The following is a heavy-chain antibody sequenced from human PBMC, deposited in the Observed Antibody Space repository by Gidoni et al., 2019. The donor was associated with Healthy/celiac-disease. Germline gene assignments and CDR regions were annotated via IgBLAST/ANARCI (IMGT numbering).Heavy chain of an antibody. J-gene: IGHJ4*02. V-gene: IGHV1-46*01. D-gene: IGHD3-10*01. CDR2: INPSGGST. Sequence: QVQLVQSGAEVKKPGASVKVSCKASGYTFTSYYMHWVRQAPGQGLEWMGIINPSGGSTSYAQKFQGRVTMTRDTSTSTVYMELSSLRSEDTAVYYCTREPAGGTMVRGSLDYWGQGTLVTVSS. CDR1: GYTFTSYY. CDR3: TREPAGGTMVRGSLDY.